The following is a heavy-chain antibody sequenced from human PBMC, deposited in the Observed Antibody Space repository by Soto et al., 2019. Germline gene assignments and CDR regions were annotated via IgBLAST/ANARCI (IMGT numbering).Heavy chain of an antibody. CDR1: GGSISSSSYY. CDR2: IYYSGST. J-gene: IGHJ4*02. D-gene: IGHD6-13*01. V-gene: IGHV4-39*01. Sequence: QLQLQESGPGLVKPSATLSLTCTVSGGSISSSSYYWGWIRQPPGKGLEWIGSIYYSGSTYYNPSLKSRVTISVDTSKNQFSTGLSSVTAADTAVYYCARLGSSWYVVHWGQGTLVTVSS. CDR3: ARLGSSWYVVH.